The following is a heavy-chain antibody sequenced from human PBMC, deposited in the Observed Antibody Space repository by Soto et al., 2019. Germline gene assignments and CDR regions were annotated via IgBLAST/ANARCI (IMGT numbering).Heavy chain of an antibody. CDR3: ASSGYCSGGSCYGLFDY. D-gene: IGHD2-15*01. J-gene: IGHJ4*02. CDR1: GGTFSSYT. V-gene: IGHV1-69*02. CDR2: IIPILGIA. Sequence: QVQLVQSGAEVKKPGSSVKVSCKASGGTFSSYTISWVRQAPGQGLEWMGRIIPILGIANYAQKFQGRVTITADKSTSTAYMELSSLGSEDTAVYYCASSGYCSGGSCYGLFDYWGQGTLVTVSS.